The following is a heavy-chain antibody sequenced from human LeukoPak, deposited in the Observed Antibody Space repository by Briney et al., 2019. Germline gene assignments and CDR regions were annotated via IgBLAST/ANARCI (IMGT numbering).Heavy chain of an antibody. CDR1: GGSVSSGGYY. D-gene: IGHD3-9*01. CDR3: ARGVLTGYYGDFDH. J-gene: IGHJ4*02. CDR2: IYYSDS. V-gene: IGHV4-31*03. Sequence: PSETLSLTCTVSGGSVSSGGYYRSWIRQHPGKGLEWIGYIYYSDSYYNPSLKSRVSISVDTSKNQFSLNLNSVTAADTAVYYCARGVLTGYYGDFDHWGQGTLVTVSS.